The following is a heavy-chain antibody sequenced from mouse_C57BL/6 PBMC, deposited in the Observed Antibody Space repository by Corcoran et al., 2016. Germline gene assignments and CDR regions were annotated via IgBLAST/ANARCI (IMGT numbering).Heavy chain of an antibody. CDR2: INPNNGGT. D-gene: IGHD1-1*02. CDR3: ARTHISMDY. Sequence: EVQLQQSGPELVKPGASVKISCKASGYTFTDYNMNWVKQSHGKSLEWIGDINPNNGGTSYNQKFKGKATLTVDKSSSTAYMELRSLTSEDSAVYYCARTHISMDYWGQGTSVTVSS. J-gene: IGHJ4*01. V-gene: IGHV1-26*01. CDR1: GYTFTDYN.